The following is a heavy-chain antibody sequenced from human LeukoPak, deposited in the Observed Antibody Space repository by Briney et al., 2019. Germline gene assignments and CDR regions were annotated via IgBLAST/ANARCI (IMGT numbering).Heavy chain of an antibody. CDR2: INHSGST. Sequence: SETLSLTCAVYCGSFSGYYWSWIRQPPGKGLKWIGEINHSGSTNYHPSLKSRVTISLDTSKNQFSLKLRSVTAADTAVYYCARGELGISAFDIWGQGTMVTVSS. CDR3: ARGELGISAFDI. V-gene: IGHV4-34*01. D-gene: IGHD7-27*01. CDR1: CGSFSGYY. J-gene: IGHJ3*02.